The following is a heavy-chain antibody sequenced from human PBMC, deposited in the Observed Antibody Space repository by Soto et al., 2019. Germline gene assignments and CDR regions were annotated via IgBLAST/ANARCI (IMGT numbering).Heavy chain of an antibody. J-gene: IGHJ6*02. CDR3: ARAWFGELSGYYYYRMDV. Sequence: ASVNVSCQSSGGTFSSYAISWVRQAPGQGLEWMGGIIPIFGTANYAQKFQGRVTITADESTSTAYMELSSLRSEDTAVYYCARAWFGELSGYYYYRMDVWGQGTTVTVSS. CDR2: IIPIFGTA. D-gene: IGHD3-10*01. V-gene: IGHV1-69*13. CDR1: GGTFSSYA.